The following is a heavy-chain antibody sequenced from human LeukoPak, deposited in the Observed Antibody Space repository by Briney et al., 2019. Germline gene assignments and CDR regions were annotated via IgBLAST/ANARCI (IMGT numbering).Heavy chain of an antibody. Sequence: GGSLRLSCAASGFTFSSYWMNWVRQAPGKGLEWVANIKHDGSDKYYVDSVKGRFTISRDNAKNSLYLQINNVKAEDTAVYYCARTSVNSLWDDAFDIWGQGTMVTVSS. J-gene: IGHJ3*02. V-gene: IGHV3-7*05. D-gene: IGHD4-17*01. CDR3: ARTSVNSLWDDAFDI. CDR2: IKHDGSDK. CDR1: GFTFSSYW.